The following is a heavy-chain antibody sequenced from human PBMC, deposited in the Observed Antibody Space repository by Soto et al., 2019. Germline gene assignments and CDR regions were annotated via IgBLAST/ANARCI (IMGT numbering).Heavy chain of an antibody. CDR1: GFSFSSFA. CDR2: VSGSGGST. CDR3: AKDRREGRFLEWLQFDY. D-gene: IGHD3-3*01. J-gene: IGHJ4*02. Sequence: GGSMRLSCAASGFSFSSFAMSWVRQAPGKGLDWVSAVSGSGGSTYYADSVKGRFTISRDNSQNTLYLQMNSLRAEDTAVYYCAKDRREGRFLEWLQFDYWGQGTLVTVSS. V-gene: IGHV3-23*01.